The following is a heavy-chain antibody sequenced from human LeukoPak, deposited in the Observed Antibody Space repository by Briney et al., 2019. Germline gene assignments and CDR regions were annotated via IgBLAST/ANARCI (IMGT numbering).Heavy chain of an antibody. Sequence: GESLNISCRGSGYSFTTYWIGWVRQMPGKGLEWMGIIYPGDSDTRYSPSFQGQVAMSADKSINTAYLQWSSLKASDTAIYYCARRQGCSSTSCPPDYWGQGTLVTVSS. CDR3: ARRQGCSSTSCPPDY. CDR2: IYPGDSDT. CDR1: GYSFTTYW. D-gene: IGHD2-2*01. V-gene: IGHV5-51*01. J-gene: IGHJ4*02.